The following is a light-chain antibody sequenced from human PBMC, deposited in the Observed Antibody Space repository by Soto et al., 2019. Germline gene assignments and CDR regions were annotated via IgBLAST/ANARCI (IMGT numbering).Light chain of an antibody. CDR2: TNN. CDR3: AAWDDRLNGPSYV. CDR1: TSNIGSNP. J-gene: IGLJ1*01. Sequence: QSLLTNPPSVSGTPGQTVTISCSGSTSNIGSNPVNWYQQLPGTAPRLLISTNNQRPSGVPDRFSGSRSGTSASLAISGLQSEDEADYYCAAWDDRLNGPSYVFGTGTKVTVL. V-gene: IGLV1-44*01.